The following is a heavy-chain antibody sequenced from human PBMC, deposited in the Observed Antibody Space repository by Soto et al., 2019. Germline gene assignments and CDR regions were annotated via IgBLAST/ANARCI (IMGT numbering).Heavy chain of an antibody. V-gene: IGHV3-48*03. CDR1: GFTFSSYE. J-gene: IGHJ6*02. CDR2: ISSSGSTI. CDR3: ARDRYYYGMDV. Sequence: AGGSLRLSCAASGFTFSSYEMNWVRQAPGKGLEWVSYISSSGSTIYYADSVKGRFTISRDNAKNSLYLQMNSLRAEDTAVYYCARDRYYYGMDVWGQGTTVTVSS.